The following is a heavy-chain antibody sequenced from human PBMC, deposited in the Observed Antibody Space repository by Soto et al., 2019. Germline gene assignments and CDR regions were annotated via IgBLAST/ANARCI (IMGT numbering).Heavy chain of an antibody. J-gene: IGHJ5*02. D-gene: IGHD2-21*02. CDR2: INTDGSNT. V-gene: IGHV3-74*01. CDR1: GLTFNRYW. CDR3: AREFCSGGDCYTYYFDP. Sequence: GGSLRLSCAASGLTFNRYWMHWVRHAPGKGLVWVSHINTDGSNTNYADSVKGRFTISRDNAKSTLFLQMNSLRDEDTAVYYCAREFCSGGDCYTYYFDPWGQGIPVTVSS.